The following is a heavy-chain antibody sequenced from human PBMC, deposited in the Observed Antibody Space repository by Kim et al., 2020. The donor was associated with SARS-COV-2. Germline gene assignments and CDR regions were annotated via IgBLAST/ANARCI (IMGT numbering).Heavy chain of an antibody. CDR1: GFTFSSYA. Sequence: GGSLRLSCAASGFTFSSYAMHWVRQAPGKGLEWVAVIWYDGSNKYYADSVKGRVTISRDNSNNTLYLQMNSLRADDTAVYYCAKLPISGSSGWGQGTLVTVSS. V-gene: IGHV3-33*06. CDR3: AKLPISGSSG. J-gene: IGHJ4*02. D-gene: IGHD1-26*01. CDR2: IWYDGSNK.